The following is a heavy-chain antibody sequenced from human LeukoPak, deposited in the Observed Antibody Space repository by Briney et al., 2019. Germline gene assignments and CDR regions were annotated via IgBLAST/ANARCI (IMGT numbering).Heavy chain of an antibody. D-gene: IGHD5-24*01. V-gene: IGHV3-48*01. CDR2: ISSSSSTI. CDR1: GFTFSSYS. Sequence: PGGSLRLSCAASGFTFSSYSMNWVRQAPGKGLEWVSYISSSSSTIYYADSVKGRFTISRDNAKNSLYLQMNSLRAEDTAVYYCAMIEQAVSNVEGGYWGQGTLVTVSS. CDR3: AMIEQAVSNVEGGY. J-gene: IGHJ4*02.